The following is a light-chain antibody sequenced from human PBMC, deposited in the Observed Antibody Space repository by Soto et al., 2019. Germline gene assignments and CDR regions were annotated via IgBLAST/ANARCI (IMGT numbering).Light chain of an antibody. CDR3: QQSTYSPLT. CDR1: QSVDNDY. CDR2: EAS. J-gene: IGKJ4*01. Sequence: EVVLTQSPGTLSLSPGERATLSCRASQSVDNDYLAWSQQKPGQAPRLLIYEASYRATGVPDRFGGTGSGTDFSLTISRLEPEDFAVYYCQQSTYSPLTFGGGTRIEI. V-gene: IGKV3-20*01.